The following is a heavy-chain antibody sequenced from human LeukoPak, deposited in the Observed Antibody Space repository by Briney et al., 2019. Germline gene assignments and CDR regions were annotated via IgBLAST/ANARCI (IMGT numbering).Heavy chain of an antibody. D-gene: IGHD6-19*01. CDR1: GGSFSGYY. V-gene: IGHV4-34*01. CDR3: ARDSPLAYSSGDWFDP. CDR2: INHSGST. Sequence: PSETLSLTCAVYGGSFSGYYWSWIRQPPGKGLEWIGEINHSGSTNYNPSLKSRVTISVDTSKNQFSLKLSSVTAADTAVYYRARDSPLAYSSGDWFDPWGQGTLVTVSS. J-gene: IGHJ5*02.